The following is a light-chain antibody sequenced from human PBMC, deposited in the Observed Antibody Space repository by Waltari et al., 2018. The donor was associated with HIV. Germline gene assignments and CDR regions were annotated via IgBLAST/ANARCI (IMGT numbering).Light chain of an antibody. CDR2: WAS. CDR3: QQYYTVPPT. Sequence: DIVMTQSPDSLTVSLGARATINCTSSRTVFYSSDNQNYLAWYLQRPGQSPKVLIFWASTRAFGVSDRFRGSGSGTHFSLTLSSLQADDVGIYYCQQYYTVPPTFGGGTKVEI. V-gene: IGKV4-1*01. J-gene: IGKJ4*01. CDR1: RTVFYSSDNQNY.